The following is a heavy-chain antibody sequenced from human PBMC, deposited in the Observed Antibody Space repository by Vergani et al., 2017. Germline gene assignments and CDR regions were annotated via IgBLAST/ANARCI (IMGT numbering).Heavy chain of an antibody. Sequence: QLQLQESGPGLVKPSETLSLTCTVSGGSISSSSYYWGWIRQPPGKGLEWIGSIYYSGSTYYNPSLKSRVTIAVDTSKNQFSLKLSSVTAADTAVYYCARAEYYYDSSGYFPYNWFDPWGQGTLVTVSS. CDR3: ARAEYYYDSSGYFPYNWFDP. V-gene: IGHV4-39*07. J-gene: IGHJ5*02. CDR2: IYYSGST. CDR1: GGSISSSSYY. D-gene: IGHD3-22*01.